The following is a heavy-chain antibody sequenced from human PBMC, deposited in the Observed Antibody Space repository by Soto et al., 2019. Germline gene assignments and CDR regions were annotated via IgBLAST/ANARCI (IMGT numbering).Heavy chain of an antibody. Sequence: GSLKLSCAASGXTFTDYWTHWVRQAPGKGLVWVSRINSDGSRTSYADSVTGRFTISRDKANNTLYLQMNSMRVEDKALYYCARETYRGFYFDYWGQGTLGTVS. V-gene: IGHV3-74*01. CDR3: ARETYRGFYFDY. CDR2: INSDGSRT. J-gene: IGHJ4*02. CDR1: GXTFTDYW. D-gene: IGHD4-4*01.